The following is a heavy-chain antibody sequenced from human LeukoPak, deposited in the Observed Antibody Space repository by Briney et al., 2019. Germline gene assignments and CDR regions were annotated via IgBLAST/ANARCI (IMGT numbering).Heavy chain of an antibody. CDR3: ARTWSNVAVAGPSEYFQH. D-gene: IGHD6-19*01. V-gene: IGHV3-48*04. CDR1: GFTFSSYS. CDR2: ISSSSSTI. Sequence: GRSLRLSCAASGFTFSSYSMNWVRQAPGKGLEWVSYISSSSSTIYYADSVKGRFTISRDNAKNSLYLQMNSLRAEDTAVYYCARTWSNVAVAGPSEYFQHWGQGTLVTVSS. J-gene: IGHJ1*01.